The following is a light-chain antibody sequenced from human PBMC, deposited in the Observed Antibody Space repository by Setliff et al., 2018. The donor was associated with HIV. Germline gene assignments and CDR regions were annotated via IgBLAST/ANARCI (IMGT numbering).Light chain of an antibody. CDR3: QSYDSSLSGSYV. Sequence: QSALAQPPSVSGAPGQRVTISCTGSSSNIGAGYDVHWYQQLPGTAPKILIYGNSNRPSGVPDRFSGSKSGTSASLAITELQAEDEADYYCQSYDSSLSGSYVFGTGTKVTVL. J-gene: IGLJ1*01. CDR1: SSNIGAGYD. V-gene: IGLV1-40*01. CDR2: GNS.